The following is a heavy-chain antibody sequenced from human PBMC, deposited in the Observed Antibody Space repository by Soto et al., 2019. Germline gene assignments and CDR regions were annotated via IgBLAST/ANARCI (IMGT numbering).Heavy chain of an antibody. CDR3: AHLTTGGFYFDY. V-gene: IGHV2-5*02. J-gene: IGHJ4*02. D-gene: IGHD3-22*01. Sequence: QITLKESGPTLVKPTQTLTLTCTFSGFSLRNSGVGVGWIRQPPGKALEWLALIYWDDDKRYSPSLKSRLTLTKDTSKNPVVLTMTNIDPVDTAPYYCAHLTTGGFYFDYWGQGTLVTVSS. CDR2: IYWDDDK. CDR1: GFSLRNSGVG.